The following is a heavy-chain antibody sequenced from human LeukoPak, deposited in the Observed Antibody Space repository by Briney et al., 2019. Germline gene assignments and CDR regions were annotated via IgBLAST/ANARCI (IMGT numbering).Heavy chain of an antibody. D-gene: IGHD3-10*02. Sequence: GGSLRLSCAASGFTFSNYAMSWVRQAPGTGLEWVSAISGSGSTIYYADSVKGRFTISRDNAKNSLYLQMNSLRAEDTAVYYCAELGITMIGGVWGKGTTVTISS. CDR1: GFTFSNYA. V-gene: IGHV3-23*01. J-gene: IGHJ6*04. CDR3: AELGITMIGGV. CDR2: ISGSGSTI.